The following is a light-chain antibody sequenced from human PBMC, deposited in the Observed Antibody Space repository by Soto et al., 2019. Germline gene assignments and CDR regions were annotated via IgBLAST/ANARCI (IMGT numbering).Light chain of an antibody. V-gene: IGKV3-15*01. J-gene: IGKJ5*01. CDR3: QHYNNWPIT. Sequence: EIVMTQSPVTLSVSPGERATLSCRASQSVSSNLAWYQQKPGQAPRLLIYGASTRATGIPARFRGSGSGTEFTLTISSLQSEDFAVYHCQHYNNWPITFGQGHDWRL. CDR1: QSVSSN. CDR2: GAS.